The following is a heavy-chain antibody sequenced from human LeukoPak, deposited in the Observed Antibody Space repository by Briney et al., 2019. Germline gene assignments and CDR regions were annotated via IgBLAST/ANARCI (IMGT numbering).Heavy chain of an antibody. V-gene: IGHV3-23*01. D-gene: IGHD4-17*01. Sequence: GGSLRLSCAASEFTFSIYAISWVRQAPGKGLEWVSSISASGGRTYYADSVKGRFTISRDNSNNMLYLQMNSLTAEDTAVYYCAKALNGDYFSRDNYFDYWGQGTLVIVSS. CDR2: ISASGGRT. CDR1: EFTFSIYA. CDR3: AKALNGDYFSRDNYFDY. J-gene: IGHJ4*02.